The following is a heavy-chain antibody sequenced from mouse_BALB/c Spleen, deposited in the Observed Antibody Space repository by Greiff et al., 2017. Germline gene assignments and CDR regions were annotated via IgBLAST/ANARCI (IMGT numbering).Heavy chain of an antibody. J-gene: IGHJ3*01. V-gene: IGHV1-12*01. CDR2: IYPGNGDT. Sequence: QVQLQQPGAELVKPGASVKMSCKASGYTFTSYNMHWVKQTPGQGLEWIGAIYPGNGDTSYNQKFKGKATLTADKSSSTAYMQLSSLTSEDSAVYYCANYYGYGWVAYWGQGSLGTVSA. CDR3: ANYYGYGWVAY. CDR1: GYTFTSYN. D-gene: IGHD1-2*01.